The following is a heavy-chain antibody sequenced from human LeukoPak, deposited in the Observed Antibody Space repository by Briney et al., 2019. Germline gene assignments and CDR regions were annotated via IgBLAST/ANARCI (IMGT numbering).Heavy chain of an antibody. J-gene: IGHJ6*03. CDR3: ARVGTMVRGVSYYYYYYMDV. CDR2: INTNTGNP. CDR1: GYTFTSYA. Sequence: ASVKVSCKASGYTFTSYAMNWVRQAPGQGLEWMGWINTNTGNPTYAQGFTGRLVFSLDTSVSTAYLQISSLKAEDTAVYYCARVGTMVRGVSYYYYYYMDVWGKGTTVTVSS. V-gene: IGHV7-4-1*02. D-gene: IGHD3-10*01.